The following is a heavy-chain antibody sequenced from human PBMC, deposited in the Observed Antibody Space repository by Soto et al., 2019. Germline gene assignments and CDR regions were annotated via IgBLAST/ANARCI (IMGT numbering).Heavy chain of an antibody. CDR3: AKAKYQQWVRLPFDY. Sequence: EVQLLESGGGLVQPGGSLRLSCVGSGFFFSSYTMTWVRQAPWKGLEWVSSFSATSENTYYADSVRGRFTISRDNSKNTLFLQMNSLTAEDTAMYYCAKAKYQQWVRLPFDYWGQGILVIVSS. D-gene: IGHD2-2*01. V-gene: IGHV3-23*01. J-gene: IGHJ4*02. CDR1: GFFFSSYT. CDR2: FSATSENT.